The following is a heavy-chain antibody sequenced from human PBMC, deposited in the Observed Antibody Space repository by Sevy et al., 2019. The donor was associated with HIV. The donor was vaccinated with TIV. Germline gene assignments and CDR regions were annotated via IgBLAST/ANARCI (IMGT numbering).Heavy chain of an antibody. Sequence: GGSLRLSCEASGFTVSGNYMAWVRLAPGKGLEWVSLIDNGGSTYYADSVKGRFTISRDNAKNTLYLQMNPLRAEDTAVYFCARDRYYDASGYYYYYYGMDVWGQGTTVTVSS. V-gene: IGHV3-66*01. CDR3: ARDRYYDASGYYYYYYGMDV. CDR2: IDNGGST. CDR1: GFTVSGNY. D-gene: IGHD3-22*01. J-gene: IGHJ6*02.